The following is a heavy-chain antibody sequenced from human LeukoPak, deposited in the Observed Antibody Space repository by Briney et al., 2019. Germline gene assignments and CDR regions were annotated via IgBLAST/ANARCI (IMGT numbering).Heavy chain of an antibody. J-gene: IGHJ4*01. D-gene: IGHD3-22*01. Sequence: SETLSLTGSVSGVPISTYYWSWLRQSPGKGLEWIAYVYYNGDIMYNPSLKSRVTISLDTSKNQFSLSMTSVTAADTAVYFCATTWYYDSRGYLFDDWGHGTLVTVSS. CDR2: VYYNGDI. CDR1: GVPISTYY. V-gene: IGHV4-59*01. CDR3: ATTWYYDSRGYLFDD.